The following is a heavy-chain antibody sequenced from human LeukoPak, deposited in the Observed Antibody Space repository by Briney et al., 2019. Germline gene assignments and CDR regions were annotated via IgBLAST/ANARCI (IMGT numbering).Heavy chain of an antibody. CDR3: ARDRAGYCSGGSCYYGTAFDI. Sequence: GGSLRLSCAASGFTFSSYGMPWVRQAPGKGLEWVAVIWYDGSNKYYAASVKGRFTISRDNYKNTLYLQMNSMRAEDTAVYYCARDRAGYCSGGSCYYGTAFDIWGQGTMVTVSS. J-gene: IGHJ3*02. V-gene: IGHV3-33*01. CDR1: GFTFSSYG. D-gene: IGHD2-15*01. CDR2: IWYDGSNK.